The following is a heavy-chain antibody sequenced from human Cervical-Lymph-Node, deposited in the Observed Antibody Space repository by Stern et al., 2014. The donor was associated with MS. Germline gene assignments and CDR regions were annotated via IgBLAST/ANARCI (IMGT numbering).Heavy chain of an antibody. Sequence: QVQLQESGPGLVKPSQTLSLTCTVSGGSISSGSYYWSWIRQPAGKGLEWIGRIYTSGSTTYNPSLKSRVTISVNPSKNQFPRKLSSVTAADTAVYYCAGSRDAFPFDYWGQGTLVTVSS. V-gene: IGHV4-61*02. CDR2: IYTSGST. J-gene: IGHJ4*02. CDR1: GGSISSGSYY. D-gene: IGHD5-24*01. CDR3: AGSRDAFPFDY.